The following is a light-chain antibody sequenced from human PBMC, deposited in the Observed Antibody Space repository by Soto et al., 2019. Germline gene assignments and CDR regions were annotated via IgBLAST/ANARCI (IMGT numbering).Light chain of an antibody. CDR2: DAS. V-gene: IGKV3D-20*01. CDR3: QHSGRSPVT. Sequence: GESSTLSCRASQTLSSSYLAWYQQKPGLAPRLIIYDASTRATGIPDRFSGSGSGTDFTLTISRLEPEDFVVYYWQHSGRSPVTIARGTRLEIK. J-gene: IGKJ5*01. CDR1: QTLSSSY.